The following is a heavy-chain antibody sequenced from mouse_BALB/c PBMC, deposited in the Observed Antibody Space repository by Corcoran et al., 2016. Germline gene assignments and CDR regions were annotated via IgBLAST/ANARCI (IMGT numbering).Heavy chain of an antibody. Sequence: QIQLVQSGPELKKPGETVKISCKASGYTFTNYGRNWVKQAPGKGLKWMGWINTYTGEQTYADDFKGRFAFSLETSASTAYLQINNLKNEDTATYFCAREPYAMDYWGQGTSVTVSS. CDR3: AREPYAMDY. V-gene: IGHV9-3-1*01. D-gene: IGHD6-1*01. CDR1: GYTFTNYG. J-gene: IGHJ4*01. CDR2: INTYTGEQ.